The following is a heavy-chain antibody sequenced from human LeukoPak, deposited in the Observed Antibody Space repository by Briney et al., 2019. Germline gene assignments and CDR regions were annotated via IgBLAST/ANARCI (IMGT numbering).Heavy chain of an antibody. Sequence: PSETLSLTCAVYGGSFSGYYWSWIRQPPGKGLEWIGEINHSGSTNYNPSLKSRVTISVDTSKNQFSLKLSSVTAADTAVYYCARLRRAIRAFDIWGQGTMVTVSS. J-gene: IGHJ3*02. D-gene: IGHD3-10*01. CDR3: ARLRRAIRAFDI. CDR2: INHSGST. CDR1: GGSFSGYY. V-gene: IGHV4-34*01.